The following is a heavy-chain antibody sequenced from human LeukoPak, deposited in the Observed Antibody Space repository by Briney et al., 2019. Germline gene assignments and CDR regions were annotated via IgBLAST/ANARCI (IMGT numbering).Heavy chain of an antibody. CDR1: GGSISSGGYS. CDR2: IYHSGST. V-gene: IGHV4-30-2*01. D-gene: IGHD3-22*01. Sequence: PSQTLSLTCAVPGGSISSGGYSWSWIRQPPGKGLEWIGYIYHSGSTYYNPSLKSRVTISVDRSKNQFSLKLSSVTAADTAVYYCARGDYYDSSGYCFDYWGQGTLVTVSS. J-gene: IGHJ4*02. CDR3: ARGDYYDSSGYCFDY.